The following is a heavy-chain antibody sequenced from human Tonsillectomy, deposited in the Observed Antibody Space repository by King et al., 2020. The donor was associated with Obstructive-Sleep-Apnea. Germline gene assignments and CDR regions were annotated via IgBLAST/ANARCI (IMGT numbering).Heavy chain of an antibody. Sequence: VQLVESGGGLVQPGRSLRLSCAASGFTFDDYAMHWVRQAPGKGLEWVSGISWNSGSIGYADSVKGRFTISRDNAKNSLYLQMNSLRAEDTALYYCAKDWSDGSGSYGIDYYGMDVWGQGTTVTVSS. J-gene: IGHJ6*02. CDR1: GFTFDDYA. D-gene: IGHD3-10*01. V-gene: IGHV3-9*01. CDR3: AKDWSDGSGSYGIDYYGMDV. CDR2: ISWNSGSI.